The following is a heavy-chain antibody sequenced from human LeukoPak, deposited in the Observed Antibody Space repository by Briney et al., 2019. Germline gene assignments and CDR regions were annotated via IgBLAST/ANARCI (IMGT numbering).Heavy chain of an antibody. J-gene: IGHJ1*01. CDR1: GFTFSHHA. Sequence: PGGSLRLSCAASGFTFSHHAMSWVRQAPGKGLEWVSNIRATSGTTFYADSVKGRFTISRDNSKNTPYLQMNSLRAEDTAVYYCAKDRGDYDPEYFQHWGQGTLVTVSS. D-gene: IGHD4-17*01. CDR3: AKDRGDYDPEYFQH. V-gene: IGHV3-23*01. CDR2: IRATSGTT.